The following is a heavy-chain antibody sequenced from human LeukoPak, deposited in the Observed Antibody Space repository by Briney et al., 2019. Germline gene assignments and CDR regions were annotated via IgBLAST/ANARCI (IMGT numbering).Heavy chain of an antibody. CDR1: GFTFSSYA. J-gene: IGHJ4*02. CDR2: IGGSGGST. CDR3: AKDLQSITMIVVVMGDY. D-gene: IGHD3-22*01. Sequence: GGSLRLSCAASGFTFSSYAMSWVRQAPGKGLEWVSAIGGSGGSTYYADSVKGRFTISRDNSKNTLYLQTNSLRAEDTAVYYCAKDLQSITMIVVVMGDYWGQGTLVTVSS. V-gene: IGHV3-23*01.